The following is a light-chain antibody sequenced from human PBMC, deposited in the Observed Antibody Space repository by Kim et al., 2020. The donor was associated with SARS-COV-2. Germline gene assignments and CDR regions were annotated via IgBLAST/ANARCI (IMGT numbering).Light chain of an antibody. V-gene: IGLV3-19*01. CDR2: GKN. Sequence: SSELTQDPAVSVALGQTVRITCQGDSLRRYHASWYHQKPGQAPVVVIYGKNNRPSGIPDRFSGSSSGNTASLTIPGAQAEDEADYYCNSRDSSGNPLYVF. J-gene: IGLJ1*01. CDR1: SLRRYH. CDR3: NSRDSSGNPLYV.